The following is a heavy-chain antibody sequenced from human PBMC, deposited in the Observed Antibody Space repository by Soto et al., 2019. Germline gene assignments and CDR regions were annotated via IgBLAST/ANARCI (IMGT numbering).Heavy chain of an antibody. D-gene: IGHD5-18*01. CDR3: AREVPPYSYGPGAFAI. V-gene: IGHV3-48*01. Sequence: GGSLRLSCAASGFSFSSYSMNWVRQAPGKGLEWVSYISSSSSTIYYADSVKGRFTISRDNAKNSLYLQMNNLRAEDTAVYYCAREVPPYSYGPGAFAIWGQGTMVTVS. J-gene: IGHJ3*02. CDR2: ISSSSSTI. CDR1: GFSFSSYS.